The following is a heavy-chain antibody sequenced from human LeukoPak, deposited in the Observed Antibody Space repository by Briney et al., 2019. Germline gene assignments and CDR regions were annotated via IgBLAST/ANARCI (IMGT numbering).Heavy chain of an antibody. CDR1: GFTFSSYW. V-gene: IGHV3-74*01. Sequence: GGSLRLSCAASGFTFSSYWLHWVRQAPGKGLVWVSRINSDGTYTTYADSVKGRFTISRDNAKNTLYLQMNSLTAEDTAMYYCTRDPPYPDFWSDFWGQGTLVTVSS. CDR3: TRDPPYPDFWSDF. J-gene: IGHJ4*02. D-gene: IGHD3-3*01. CDR2: INSDGTYT.